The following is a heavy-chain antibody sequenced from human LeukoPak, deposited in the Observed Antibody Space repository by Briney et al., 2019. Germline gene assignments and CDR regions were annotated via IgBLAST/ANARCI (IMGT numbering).Heavy chain of an antibody. V-gene: IGHV3-74*01. CDR3: ARHPYDILTGPSFDY. D-gene: IGHD3-9*01. CDR1: GFTFSSDW. Sequence: GGSLRLFCAASGFTFSSDWMHWVRQAPGKGLVGVSRINRDGRSTTYADSVKGRFTISRDNAKNTLYLQMNSLRAEDTAVYYCARHPYDILTGPSFDYWGQGTLVTVSS. CDR2: INRDGRST. J-gene: IGHJ4*02.